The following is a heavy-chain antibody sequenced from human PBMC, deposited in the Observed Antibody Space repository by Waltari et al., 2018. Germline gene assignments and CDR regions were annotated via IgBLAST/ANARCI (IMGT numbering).Heavy chain of an antibody. V-gene: IGHV4-34*02. CDR3: ARSAAIVVRGRYFQY. CDR2: ITDRGLT. CDR1: GGSSCSAYF. J-gene: IGHJ1*01. Sequence: QVLLQQWGAGLLKPSETLSLSCAVHGGSSCSAYFWNWVRPVPGKGLEWIGEITDRGLTNYNPALKSRATISVDTSRNQFSLTLTSVTAADTALYYCARSAAIVVRGRYFQYWGQGTLVTVSS. D-gene: IGHD3-10*01.